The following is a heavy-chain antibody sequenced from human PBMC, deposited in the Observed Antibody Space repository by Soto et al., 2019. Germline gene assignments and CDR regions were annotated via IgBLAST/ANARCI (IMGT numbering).Heavy chain of an antibody. J-gene: IGHJ4*02. V-gene: IGHV3-23*01. CDR2: ISGSGGST. CDR3: AKCLSITGTTPFDY. Sequence: GGSLRLSCAASGFTFSSYAMSWVRQAPGKGLEWVSAISGSGGSTYYADSVKGRFTISRDNSKNTLYLQMNSLRAEDTAIYYCAKCLSITGTTPFDYWGQGTLVTVSS. D-gene: IGHD1-7*01. CDR1: GFTFSSYA.